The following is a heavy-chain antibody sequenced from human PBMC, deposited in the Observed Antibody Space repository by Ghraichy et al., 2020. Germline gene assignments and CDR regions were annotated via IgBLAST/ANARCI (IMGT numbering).Heavy chain of an antibody. CDR1: GYTFTSYG. D-gene: IGHD3-22*01. CDR3: ARDRGDPTYYYDRSGPPGFDY. CDR2: ISAYNGNT. Sequence: ASVKVSCKASGYTFTSYGISWVRQAPGQGLEWMGWISAYNGNTNYAQKLQGRVTMTTDTSTSTAYMELRSLRSDDTAVYYCARDRGDPTYYYDRSGPPGFDYWGQGTLVTVSS. V-gene: IGHV1-18*01. J-gene: IGHJ4*02.